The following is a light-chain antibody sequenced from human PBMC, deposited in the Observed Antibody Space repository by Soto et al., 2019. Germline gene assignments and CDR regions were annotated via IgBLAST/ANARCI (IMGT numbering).Light chain of an antibody. V-gene: IGKV1-17*01. CDR2: AAS. J-gene: IGKJ4*01. Sequence: DIQMTQSPSSLSASVGDRVTITCRASQGIGSALGWYQQKPRKAPKRLIYAASSLQSGVPSRFSGSGSGTEFTLTIISLQPEDFATYYCLQHNSYPPPVGGGTKVEIK. CDR1: QGIGSA. CDR3: LQHNSYPPP.